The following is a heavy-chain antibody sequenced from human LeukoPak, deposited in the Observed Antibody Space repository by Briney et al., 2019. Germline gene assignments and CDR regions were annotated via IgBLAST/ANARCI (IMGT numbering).Heavy chain of an antibody. V-gene: IGHV3-21*01. CDR1: GFTFSSYS. CDR2: ISSSSSYI. CDR3: ARVQYYYGMDV. Sequence: GGSLRLSCAASGFTFSSYSMNWVRQAPGKGLEWVSSISSSSSYIYCADSVKGRFTISRDNAKNSLYLQMNSLRAEDTAVYYCARVQYYYGMDVWGQGTTVTVSS. J-gene: IGHJ6*02.